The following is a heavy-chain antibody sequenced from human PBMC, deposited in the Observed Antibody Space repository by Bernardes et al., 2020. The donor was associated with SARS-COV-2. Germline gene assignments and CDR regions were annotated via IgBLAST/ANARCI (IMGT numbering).Heavy chain of an antibody. D-gene: IGHD1-26*01. V-gene: IGHV3-66*01. CDR1: GFTVSSNY. Sequence: GWSLSLSCGVSGFTVSSNYMSWVRQAPGKGLEWVSIIFRDGSTFYADSVRGRFTISRDTSDNTVYLQLNTLRGEDTAVYYCTKWERGYTHGSGRFDYWGQGTLVSVSS. J-gene: IGHJ4*02. CDR2: IFRDGST. CDR3: TKWERGYTHGSGRFDY.